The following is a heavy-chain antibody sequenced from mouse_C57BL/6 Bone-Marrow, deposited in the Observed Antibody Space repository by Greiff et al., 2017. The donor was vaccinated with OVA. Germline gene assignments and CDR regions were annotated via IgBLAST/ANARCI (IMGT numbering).Heavy chain of an antibody. V-gene: IGHV5-12-1*01. J-gene: IGHJ4*01. D-gene: IGHD1-1*01. CDR1: GFAFSSYD. Sequence: DVMLVESGGGLVKPGGSLKLSCAASGFAFSSYDMSWVRQTPEKRLEWVAYISSGGGSTYYPDTVKGRFTISRDNAKNTLYLQMSSLKSEDTAMYYCARLRYYAMDYWGQGTSVTVSS. CDR3: ARLRYYAMDY. CDR2: ISSGGGST.